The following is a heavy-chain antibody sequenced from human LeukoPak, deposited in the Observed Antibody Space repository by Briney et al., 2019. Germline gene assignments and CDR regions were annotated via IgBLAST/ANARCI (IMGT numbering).Heavy chain of an antibody. CDR1: GGSISSSSYY. V-gene: IGHV4-39*07. CDR3: AREKRYSSSLNWFDP. Sequence: PSETLSLTCTVSGGSISSSSYYWGWIRQPPGKGLEWIGSIYYSATTYYNPSLKSRVTISVDTSKNQFSLKLSSVTAADTAVYYCAREKRYSSSLNWFDPWGQGTLVTVSS. CDR2: IYYSATT. J-gene: IGHJ5*02. D-gene: IGHD6-13*01.